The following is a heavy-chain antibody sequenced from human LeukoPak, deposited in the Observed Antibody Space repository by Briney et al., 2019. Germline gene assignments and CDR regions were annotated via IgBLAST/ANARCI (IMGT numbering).Heavy chain of an antibody. D-gene: IGHD3-10*01. CDR1: GGSISSGGYY. J-gene: IGHJ6*02. V-gene: IGHV4-31*03. CDR3: ARDLSITMVRGVKRDGMDV. Sequence: SETLSLTCTVSGGSISSGGYYWSWIRQHPGKGLEWIGYIYYSGSTYYNPSLKSRVTISVDTSKNQFSLKLSSVTAADTAVYYCARDLSITMVRGVKRDGMDVWGQGTTVTVSS. CDR2: IYYSGST.